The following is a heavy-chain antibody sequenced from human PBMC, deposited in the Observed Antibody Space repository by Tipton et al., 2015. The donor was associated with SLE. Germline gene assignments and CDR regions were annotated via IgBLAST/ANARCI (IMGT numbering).Heavy chain of an antibody. V-gene: IGHV4-59*01. Sequence: TLSLTCTVSGGSISSYYWSWIRQPPGKGLEWIGYIYYSGSTNYNLSLKSRVTISVDTSKNQFSLKLSSVTAADTAVYYCARAYCSSTSCYVGNAFDIWGQGTMVTVSS. D-gene: IGHD2-2*01. J-gene: IGHJ3*02. CDR2: IYYSGST. CDR1: GGSISSYY. CDR3: ARAYCSSTSCYVGNAFDI.